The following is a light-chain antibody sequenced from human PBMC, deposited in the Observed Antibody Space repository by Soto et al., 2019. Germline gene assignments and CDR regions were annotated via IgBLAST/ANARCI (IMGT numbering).Light chain of an antibody. CDR2: GVS. V-gene: IGKV3-15*01. CDR3: QQYKKCPRT. CDR1: QSVSTN. J-gene: IGKJ1*01. Sequence: EAVLTQAPATLSVSAGEGATLSCWASQSVSTNLAWYQQKPGQPPRLLMIGVSTRATGIPARFSGSGSGTEFTLTISSLQSEDFAVYYCQQYKKCPRTFGQGPKVDIK.